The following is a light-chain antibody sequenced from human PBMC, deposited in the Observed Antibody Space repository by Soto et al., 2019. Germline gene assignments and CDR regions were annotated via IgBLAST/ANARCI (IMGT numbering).Light chain of an antibody. CDR1: SSDVGGYNY. CDR2: EVS. J-gene: IGLJ2*01. V-gene: IGLV2-14*01. Sequence: QSALTQPASVSGSPGQSITISCTGTSSDVGGYNYVSWYQQHPGKAPKLMIYEVSNRPSGVSNRFSGSKSGNTASLTISGLQAEDEADYYCSSYTTNTRVVFGGGTKVTVL. CDR3: SSYTTNTRVV.